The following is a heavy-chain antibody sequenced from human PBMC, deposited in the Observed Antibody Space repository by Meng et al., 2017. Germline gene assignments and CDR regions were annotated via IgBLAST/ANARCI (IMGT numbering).Heavy chain of an antibody. CDR3: ARDDYSNYLPFDY. V-gene: IGHV1-69*01. D-gene: IGHD4-11*01. Sequence: VQLVRSGAWVKKPGSSVKVSCKASGGTFSSYAISWVRQAPGQGLEWMGGIIPIFGTANYAQKFQGRVTITADESTSTAYMELSSLRSEDTAVYYCARDDYSNYLPFDYWGQGTLVTVSS. J-gene: IGHJ4*02. CDR2: IIPIFGTA. CDR1: GGTFSSYA.